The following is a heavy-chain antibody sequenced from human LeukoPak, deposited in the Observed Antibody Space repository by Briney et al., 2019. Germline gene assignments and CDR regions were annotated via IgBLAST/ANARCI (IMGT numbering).Heavy chain of an antibody. Sequence: GGSLRLSCAASGFTFTNFAMSCVRPAPGKGLEWVSNISGSGASRYYAESVKGRFTISRDNSKNTVYLQMDSLSVEDTAVYFCAKDQSRVGGSDPFDSWGQGTLVTVSS. V-gene: IGHV3-23*01. J-gene: IGHJ5*01. CDR1: GFTFTNFA. D-gene: IGHD1-26*01. CDR2: ISGSGASR. CDR3: AKDQSRVGGSDPFDS.